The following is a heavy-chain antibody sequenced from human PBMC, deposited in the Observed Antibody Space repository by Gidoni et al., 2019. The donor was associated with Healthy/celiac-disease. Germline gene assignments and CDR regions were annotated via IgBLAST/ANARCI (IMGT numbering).Heavy chain of an antibody. V-gene: IGHV3-53*01. CDR1: GLTGSSNY. J-gene: IGHJ5*02. Sequence: EGQLLESVAGLIQHGRSLRVGCADNGLTGSSNYLSWVRQAPGKWLEWVSVIYSGGSTYYADSVKGRFTISRDNSKNTLYLQMNSLRAEDTAVYYCASERYSEGGRWFDPWGQGTLVTVSS. CDR2: IYSGGST. D-gene: IGHD4-4*01. CDR3: ASERYSEGGRWFDP.